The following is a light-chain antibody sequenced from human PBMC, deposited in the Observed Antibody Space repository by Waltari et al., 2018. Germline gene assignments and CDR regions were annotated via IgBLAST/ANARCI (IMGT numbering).Light chain of an antibody. Sequence: DIQMTQSPSAMSASVGDRVAITCRASQDIGNYFAWFKQKPGTVPKRLVYAVSSLESGVPSRFSGSDSGTEFTLTINRLQPEDLATYFCLQHYTYPPTFGQGTKVEIK. CDR1: QDIGNY. J-gene: IGKJ1*01. V-gene: IGKV1-17*03. CDR3: LQHYTYPPT. CDR2: AVS.